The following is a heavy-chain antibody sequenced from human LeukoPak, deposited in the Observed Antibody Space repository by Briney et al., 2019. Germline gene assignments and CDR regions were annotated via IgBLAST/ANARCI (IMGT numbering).Heavy chain of an antibody. Sequence: GGSLRLSCAASGFTFSNAWMSWVRQAPGKGLEWVGRIKSKTDGGTTDYAAPVKGRFTISRDDSKNTLYLQMNSLKTEDTAVYYCTTGEGYDSSGYSYYYGMDVWGQGTTVTVSS. J-gene: IGHJ6*02. CDR2: IKSKTDGGTT. D-gene: IGHD3-22*01. CDR1: GFTFSNAW. V-gene: IGHV3-15*01. CDR3: TTGEGYDSSGYSYYYGMDV.